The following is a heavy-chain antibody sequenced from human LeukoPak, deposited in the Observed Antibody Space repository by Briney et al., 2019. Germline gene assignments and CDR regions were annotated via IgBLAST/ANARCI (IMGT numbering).Heavy chain of an antibody. CDR3: GLGSGRTDFDY. Sequence: TGGSLRLSCAASGFTFSSYAMSWVRQAPGKGLEWVGRIKDGGTTDYGAPVKGRFTISRDDSKNTLYMQMNSLKTEDTAVYYCGLGSGRTDFDYWGQGTLVTVSS. J-gene: IGHJ4*02. V-gene: IGHV3-15*01. CDR1: GFTFSSYA. CDR2: IKDGGTT. D-gene: IGHD3-10*01.